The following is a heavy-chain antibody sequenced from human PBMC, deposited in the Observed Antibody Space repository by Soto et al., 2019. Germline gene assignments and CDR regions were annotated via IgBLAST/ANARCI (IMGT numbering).Heavy chain of an antibody. CDR1: GGSIYRSGYY. CDR3: GKVLVGATGHTDSDS. J-gene: IGHJ4*02. Sequence: SEALSLTCTVSGGSIYRSGYYWGWIRQPPGRGLEWIGNIDYNGVTYSNPSLKSRVTISRDTSKNQFSLKLASVTASDTALYYCGKVLVGATGHTDSDSWGPGTLVTVSS. D-gene: IGHD2-15*01. CDR2: IDYNGVT. V-gene: IGHV4-39*01.